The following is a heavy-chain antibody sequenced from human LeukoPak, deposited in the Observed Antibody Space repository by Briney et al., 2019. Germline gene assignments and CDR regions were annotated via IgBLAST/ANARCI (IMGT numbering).Heavy chain of an antibody. Sequence: SETLSLTCSVSGGSISTTYWSWIRQPPGKGLEWIGYVHYSGSTNYNPSLNSRVTISVDTSKNQFSLTPSSVTAADTAVYYCARGGNSGSYFLLDWGQGTLVTVTS. CDR1: GGSISTTY. J-gene: IGHJ4*02. CDR2: VHYSGST. CDR3: ARGGNSGSYFLLD. V-gene: IGHV4-59*01. D-gene: IGHD1-26*01.